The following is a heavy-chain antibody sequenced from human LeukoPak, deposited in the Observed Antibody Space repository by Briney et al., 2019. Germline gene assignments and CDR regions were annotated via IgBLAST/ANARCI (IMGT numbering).Heavy chain of an antibody. J-gene: IGHJ4*02. CDR2: FYYSGGT. V-gene: IGHV4-61*08. CDR3: ARRSGYTSGWYEY. Sequence: SETLSLTCTVSGGSVSSGGYYWSWIRQPPGKRLEWIGCFYYSGGTDYNPSLKSRVTISVDTSSNQLSLKLSSVTAVDTAVYYCARRSGYTSGWYEYWGQGILVTVSS. CDR1: GGSVSSGGYY. D-gene: IGHD6-19*01.